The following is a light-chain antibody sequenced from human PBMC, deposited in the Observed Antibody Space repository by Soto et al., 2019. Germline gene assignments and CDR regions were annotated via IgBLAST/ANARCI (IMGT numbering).Light chain of an antibody. CDR1: QSVRSS. Sequence: EIVMTQSPATLSVSPGERATLSCRASQSVRSSLAWYQQTPGQAPRLLVFDASTRATGIPARFSGSGSGTEFTLTISSLQSEDSAVYYCHQYNSWPRGTFGPGTKVEIK. CDR3: HQYNSWPRGT. CDR2: DAS. J-gene: IGKJ3*01. V-gene: IGKV3-15*01.